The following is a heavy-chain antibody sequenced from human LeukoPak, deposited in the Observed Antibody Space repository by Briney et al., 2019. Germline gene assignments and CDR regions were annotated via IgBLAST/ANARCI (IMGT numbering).Heavy chain of an antibody. CDR1: GFTFSSYA. CDR2: ISYDGSNE. Sequence: GGSLRLSCAASGFTFSSYAMHWVRQAPGKGLEWVAVISYDGSNEYYADSVKGRFTISRDNSKNTLYLQMNSLRAEDTAVYYCARDVFPAADHRSFDYWGQGTLVTVSS. D-gene: IGHD6-13*01. V-gene: IGHV3-30*04. CDR3: ARDVFPAADHRSFDY. J-gene: IGHJ4*02.